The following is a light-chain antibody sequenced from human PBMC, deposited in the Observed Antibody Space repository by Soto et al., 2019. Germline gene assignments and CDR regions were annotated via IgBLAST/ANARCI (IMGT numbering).Light chain of an antibody. CDR3: QQCYSTPRT. CDR1: QSVLYSSNNKNY. J-gene: IGKJ1*01. V-gene: IGKV4-1*01. CDR2: WAS. Sequence: DIVMTQSPDSLAVSLGERATINCKSSQSVLYSSNNKNYLTWYQQKPGQPPKVLIYWASTRESGVPDRFSGSGSGTDFTLTISSLQAEDVAVYYCQQCYSTPRTFGQGTQVEIK.